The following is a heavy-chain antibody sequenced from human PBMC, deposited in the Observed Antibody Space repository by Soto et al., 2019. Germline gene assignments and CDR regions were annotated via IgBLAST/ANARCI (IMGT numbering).Heavy chain of an antibody. D-gene: IGHD5-18*01. CDR2: IYYSGST. CDR1: GGSISSYY. V-gene: IGHV4-59*01. Sequence: KASETLSLTCTVSGGSISSYYWSWIRQPPGKGLEWIGYIYYSGSTNYNPSLKSRVTISVDTSKNQFSLKLSSVTAADTAVYYCARVRDVDTAMVTWYHFDYWGQGTLVTVSS. CDR3: ARVRDVDTAMVTWYHFDY. J-gene: IGHJ4*02.